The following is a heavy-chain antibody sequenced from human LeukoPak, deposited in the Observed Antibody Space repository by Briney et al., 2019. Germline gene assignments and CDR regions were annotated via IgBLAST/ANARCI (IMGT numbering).Heavy chain of an antibody. CDR3: ARVGDRGYYYYYMDV. V-gene: IGHV1-18*01. D-gene: IGHD3-16*01. J-gene: IGHJ6*03. Sequence: ASVKVSCKASGYTFTSYGISWVRQAPGQGLEWMGWISAYNGNTNYAQKLQGRVTMTTDTSTSTAYMELSSLRSEDTAVYYCARVGDRGYYYYYMDVWGKGTTVTVSS. CDR2: ISAYNGNT. CDR1: GYTFTSYG.